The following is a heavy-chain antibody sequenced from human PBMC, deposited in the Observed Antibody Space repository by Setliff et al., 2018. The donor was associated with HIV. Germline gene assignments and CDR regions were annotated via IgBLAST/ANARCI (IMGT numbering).Heavy chain of an antibody. V-gene: IGHV4-34*01. CDR2: VNHSGSA. Sequence: SETLSLTCAVYGESFSDYSWTWIRQPPGKGLEWIGDVNHSGSANYTPSLKSRVTISVDTSKNQFSLKLTSVTAADTAVYYCARGLQGWGSAGPNWFDPWGQGTLVTVSS. D-gene: IGHD7-27*01. J-gene: IGHJ5*02. CDR1: GESFSDYS. CDR3: ARGLQGWGSAGPNWFDP.